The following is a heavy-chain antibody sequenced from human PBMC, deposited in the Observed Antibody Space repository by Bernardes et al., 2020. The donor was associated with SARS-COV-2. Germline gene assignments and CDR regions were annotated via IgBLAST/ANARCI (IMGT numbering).Heavy chain of an antibody. Sequence: GGSLRLSCAASGFTFSSYTMSWVRQAPGKGLEWVSGVRRSGDKTYYADSVKGRLTISRDNSKDTLYLQMNSLRAEDTAVYYCAREYTNGTSVVAFDMWGQGTMVTVSS. CDR3: AREYTNGTSVVAFDM. V-gene: IGHV3-23*01. CDR2: VRRSGDKT. CDR1: GFTFSSYT. J-gene: IGHJ3*02. D-gene: IGHD1-1*01.